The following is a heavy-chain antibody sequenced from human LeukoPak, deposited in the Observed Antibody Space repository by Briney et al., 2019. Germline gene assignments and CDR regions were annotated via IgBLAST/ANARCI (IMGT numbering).Heavy chain of an antibody. Sequence: GGSLRLSCAASGFTFSNYLISWVRQAPGKGLEWVSGISGSGASTYYADSVKGRFTISRENSKNTVYLQMNSLRAEDTAVYYCAKVSRDNSGSDAFDIWGQGTMVTVSS. CDR1: GFTFSNYL. J-gene: IGHJ3*02. V-gene: IGHV3-23*01. CDR2: ISGSGAST. D-gene: IGHD3-22*01. CDR3: AKVSRDNSGSDAFDI.